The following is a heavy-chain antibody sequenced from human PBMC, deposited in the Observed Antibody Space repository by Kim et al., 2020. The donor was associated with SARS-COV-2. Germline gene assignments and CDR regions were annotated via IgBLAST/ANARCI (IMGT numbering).Heavy chain of an antibody. D-gene: IGHD3-16*02. V-gene: IGHV3-21*01. CDR1: GFTFSSYT. CDR3: ARADGGPLGDLSSLSPKSDAFDI. Sequence: GGSLRLSCAASGFTFSSYTMAWVRQAPGKGLEWVSSISSASSYIYYGDSVRGRFSISRDNAEKSLFLQMNTLRVEDTAVYYCARADGGPLGDLSSLSPKSDAFDIWGQGTMVTVSA. J-gene: IGHJ3*02. CDR2: ISSASSYI.